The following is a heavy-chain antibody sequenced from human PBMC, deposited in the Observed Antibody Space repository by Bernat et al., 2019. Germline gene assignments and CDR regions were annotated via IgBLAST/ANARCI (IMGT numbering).Heavy chain of an antibody. V-gene: IGHV3-23*01. CDR3: AKDRDYDFWSGYREAAFDI. CDR1: GFTFSSYA. Sequence: EVQLLESGGGLVQPGGSLRLSCAASGFTFSSYAMSWVRQAPGKGLEWVSAISGSGGSTYYADSVKGRFTISRDNSKNTLYLQMNSLRAEDTAVYYCAKDRDYDFWSGYREAAFDIWGQGTMVTVSS. J-gene: IGHJ3*02. CDR2: ISGSGGST. D-gene: IGHD3-3*01.